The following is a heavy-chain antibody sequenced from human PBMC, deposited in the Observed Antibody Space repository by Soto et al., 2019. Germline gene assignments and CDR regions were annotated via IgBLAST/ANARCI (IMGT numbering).Heavy chain of an antibody. Sequence: PSETLSLTCTVSCGSIINAAYSWSWIRQPPGKGLEWIGYIYPSGMPFYNPSLRSRVTISIDRSNDQFSLNLKSVTAADTAVYYCARERGGYGLFDSWGQGTLVTVSS. CDR2: IYPSGMP. D-gene: IGHD5-18*01. CDR1: CGSIINAAYS. CDR3: ARERGGYGLFDS. V-gene: IGHV4-30-2*01. J-gene: IGHJ4*02.